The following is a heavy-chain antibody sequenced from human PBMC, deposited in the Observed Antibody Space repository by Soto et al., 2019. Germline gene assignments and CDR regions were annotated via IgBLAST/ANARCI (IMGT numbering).Heavy chain of an antibody. V-gene: IGHV1-18*01. J-gene: IGHJ3*02. CDR1: GYTFTSYG. D-gene: IGHD4-17*01. CDR2: ISAYNGTT. CDR3: ARVYGDYVEGAFDI. Sequence: QVQLVQSGAEVKKPGASVKVSCKASGYTFTSYGISWVRQAPGQGLEWMGWISAYNGTTNYAQKLQGRVTMTTDTPTSTAYMELRSMRSDDAAVYYCARVYGDYVEGAFDIWGQGTMVTVSS.